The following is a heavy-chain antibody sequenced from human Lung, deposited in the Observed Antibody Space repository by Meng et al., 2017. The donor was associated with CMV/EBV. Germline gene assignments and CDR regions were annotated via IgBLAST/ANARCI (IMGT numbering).Heavy chain of an antibody. Sequence: ASVKVSRKASDYTFSSYGISWVRQAPGQGLEWMGWISGYNGNTNYAQRLQGRVTMTTDTSTSTAYMELRSLRFDDTAVYYCARDRTMGSSWFDPWGQGTLVTVSS. D-gene: IGHD1/OR15-1a*01. CDR2: ISGYNGNT. V-gene: IGHV1-18*01. J-gene: IGHJ5*02. CDR1: DYTFSSYG. CDR3: ARDRTMGSSWFDP.